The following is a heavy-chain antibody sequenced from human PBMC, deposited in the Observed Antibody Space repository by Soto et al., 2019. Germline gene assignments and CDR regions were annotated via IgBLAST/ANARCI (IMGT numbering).Heavy chain of an antibody. Sequence: GGSLRLSCAASGFAFNNYYMSWIRQTPRKGLEWLSYISTGSSYTRYTDSVKGRFIISRDDAKNSVYLQMHSLRAADTAVYYCARGLITGSQYSGGWYYFDSWGQGTQVTVSS. D-gene: IGHD1-26*01. CDR1: GFAFNNYY. CDR2: ISTGSSYT. V-gene: IGHV3-11*06. CDR3: ARGLITGSQYSGGWYYFDS. J-gene: IGHJ4*02.